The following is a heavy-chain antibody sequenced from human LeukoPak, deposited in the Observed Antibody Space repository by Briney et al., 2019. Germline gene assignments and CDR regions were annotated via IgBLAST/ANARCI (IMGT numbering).Heavy chain of an antibody. Sequence: SETLSLTCAVFGGSLSGSHLSWIRQFPGKGLEWIGEINDSGTTNNNPSLKNRVTISVDPSKNQFSLKLSSVTAADTAVYYCARELNYYGGAFDIWGQGTMVTVSS. D-gene: IGHD3-10*01. J-gene: IGHJ3*02. V-gene: IGHV4-34*01. CDR2: INDSGTT. CDR1: GGSLSGSH. CDR3: ARELNYYGGAFDI.